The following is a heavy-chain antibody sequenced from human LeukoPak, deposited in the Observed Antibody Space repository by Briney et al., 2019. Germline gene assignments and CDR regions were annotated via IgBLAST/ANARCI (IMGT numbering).Heavy chain of an antibody. V-gene: IGHV1-18*01. CDR1: GYTFTSSG. CDR3: AKNSSGGYSDY. D-gene: IGHD6-19*01. CDR2: ISTYNGYS. Sequence: VASVKVSCKTSGYTFTSSGITWVRQAPGQGLEWMGWISTYNGYSKYAQNLQGRVTMTADTSTTTAYMELSSLGSDDTAVYYCAKNSSGGYSDYWGQGTLVTVSS. J-gene: IGHJ4*02.